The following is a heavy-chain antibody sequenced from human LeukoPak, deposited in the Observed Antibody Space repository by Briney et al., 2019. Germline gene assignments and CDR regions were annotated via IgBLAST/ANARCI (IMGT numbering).Heavy chain of an antibody. CDR2: IYYSGST. CDR3: AKGDTTWELPHDD. CDR1: GGSISSYY. D-gene: IGHD1-26*01. Sequence: SETLSLTCTVSGGSISSYYWSWIRQPPGKGLEWIGYIYYSGSTNYNPSLKSRVTISVDTSKNQFSLKLSSVTAADTAVYYCAKGDTTWELPHDDWGQGTLVTVSS. V-gene: IGHV4-59*01. J-gene: IGHJ4*02.